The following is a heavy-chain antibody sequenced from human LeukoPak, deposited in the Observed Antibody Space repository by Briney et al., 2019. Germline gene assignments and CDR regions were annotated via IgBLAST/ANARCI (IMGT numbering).Heavy chain of an antibody. CDR3: ATSPASSCLDY. CDR1: GFTVSLNY. D-gene: IGHD6-13*01. Sequence: GGSLRLSCAASGFTVSLNYMSWVRQGPGKGLEWISVVYSDGTTYYADSVKGRFTISRDNSKNTLYLQMNSLRAEDTAVYYCATSPASSCLDYWGQGALVTVSS. J-gene: IGHJ4*02. V-gene: IGHV3-53*01. CDR2: VYSDGTT.